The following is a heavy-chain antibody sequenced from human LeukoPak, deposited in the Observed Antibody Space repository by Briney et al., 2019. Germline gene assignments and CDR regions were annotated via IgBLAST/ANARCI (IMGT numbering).Heavy chain of an antibody. CDR1: GFTFSSYG. J-gene: IGHJ4*02. CDR3: AKERLGYCSGGSCYVFDY. CDR2: IWYDGSNK. D-gene: IGHD2-15*01. Sequence: GGSLRLSCAASGFTFSSYGMHWIRQAPGKGLEWVAVIWYDGSNKYYADSVKGRFTISRDNSKNTLYLQMNSLRAEDTAVYYCAKERLGYCSGGSCYVFDYWGQGTLVTVSS. V-gene: IGHV3-33*06.